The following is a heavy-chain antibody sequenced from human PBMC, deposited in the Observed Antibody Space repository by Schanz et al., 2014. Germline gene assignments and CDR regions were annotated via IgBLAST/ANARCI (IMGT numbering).Heavy chain of an antibody. CDR3: AKDDTQVNGMDV. V-gene: IGHV3-30*18. J-gene: IGHJ6*02. CDR1: GFTFSVYW. CDR2: ISYDGRHK. Sequence: VQLVESGGGLVQPGGSLRLSCAASGFTFSVYWMHWVRQPPGEGLEWVAIISYDGRHKNYADSVKGRFTISRDNSKNTLHLQMNSLRVEDTAVYYCAKDDTQVNGMDVWGQGTTVTVSS.